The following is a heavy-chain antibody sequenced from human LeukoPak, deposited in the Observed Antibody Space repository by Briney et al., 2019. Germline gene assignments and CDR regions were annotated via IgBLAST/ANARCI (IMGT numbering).Heavy chain of an antibody. V-gene: IGHV3-7*03. CDR2: IKEGGSER. CDR1: GFTFSSYW. Sequence: GGTLRLSCEVSGFTFSSYWMSWVRETPGKGLEWVANIKEGGSERDYVDFVKGRFTISRDNVKNSLYLQMNSLRAEDTAVYYCAKTPFTMPACDYWGQGTLVTVSS. CDR3: AKTPFTMPACDY. D-gene: IGHD3-10*01. J-gene: IGHJ4*02.